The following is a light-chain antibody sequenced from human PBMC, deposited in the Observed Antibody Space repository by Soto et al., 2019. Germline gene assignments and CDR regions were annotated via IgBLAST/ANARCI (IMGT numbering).Light chain of an antibody. CDR3: QESYSTPPEWT. CDR2: AAS. V-gene: IGKV1-39*01. CDR1: QSISRY. Sequence: DIQMTQSPSSLSASVVDRVTITCRASQSISRYLNWYQQKPGKAPKLLIYAASSLQGGVPSRFSGSGSGTDFTLTISSLQPEDFATYYCQESYSTPPEWTFGQGTKVDIK. J-gene: IGKJ1*01.